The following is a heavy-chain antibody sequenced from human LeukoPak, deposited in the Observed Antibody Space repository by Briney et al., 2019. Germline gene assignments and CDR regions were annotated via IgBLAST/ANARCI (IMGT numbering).Heavy chain of an antibody. CDR2: ISGSDGST. J-gene: IGHJ4*02. D-gene: IGHD2-15*01. CDR3: AKGRGYCTGGSCYSDY. Sequence: GGSLRLSCTASGFTFSNYAMSWVRQAPGKGLEWVSTISGSDGSTYYADSVKGRFTISRDNSKNTLYLQMNSLRVEDTAIYYCAKGRGYCTGGSCYSDYWGQGTLVIVSS. V-gene: IGHV3-23*01. CDR1: GFTFSNYA.